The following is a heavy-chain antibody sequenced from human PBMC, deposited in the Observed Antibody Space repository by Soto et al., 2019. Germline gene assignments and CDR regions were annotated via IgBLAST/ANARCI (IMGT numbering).Heavy chain of an antibody. J-gene: IGHJ6*03. D-gene: IGHD3-3*01. CDR1: GFTFSSYA. Sequence: EVQLLESGGGLVQPGGSLRLSCAASGFTFSSYAMSWVRQAPGTGLEWVSAISGSGGSTYYADSVKGRFTISRDNSKKPLYLQMNSLGAEDTAVDDCAKGFDFWSGRDYYMDVWGKGTTVTVSS. V-gene: IGHV3-23*01. CDR2: ISGSGGST. CDR3: AKGFDFWSGRDYYMDV.